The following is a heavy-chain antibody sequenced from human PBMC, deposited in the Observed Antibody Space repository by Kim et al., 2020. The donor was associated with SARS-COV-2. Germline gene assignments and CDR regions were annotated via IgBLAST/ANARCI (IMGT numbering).Heavy chain of an antibody. J-gene: IGHJ4*02. CDR2: ISYDGSNK. CDR1: GFTFSSYG. Sequence: GGSLRLSCAASGFTFSSYGMHWVRQAPGKGLEWVAVISYDGSNKYYADSVKGRFTISRDNSKNTLYLQMNSLRAEDTAVYYCAKDVLAAANGDVEDYWGQGTLVTVSS. CDR3: AKDVLAAANGDVEDY. V-gene: IGHV3-30*18. D-gene: IGHD6-13*01.